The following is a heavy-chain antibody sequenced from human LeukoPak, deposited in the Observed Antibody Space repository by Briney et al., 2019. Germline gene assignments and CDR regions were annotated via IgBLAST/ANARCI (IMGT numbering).Heavy chain of an antibody. CDR1: GYSISSGYY. D-gene: IGHD2-2*01. CDR2: IYHSGST. Sequence: TSETPSLTCTVSGYSISSGYYWGWIRQPPGKGLEWFGSIYHSGSTYYNPSLKSRVTISVDKSKNQFSLKLSSVTAADTAVYYCARDPVDIVVVPAARKRDFDYWGQGTLVTVSS. J-gene: IGHJ4*02. V-gene: IGHV4-38-2*02. CDR3: ARDPVDIVVVPAARKRDFDY.